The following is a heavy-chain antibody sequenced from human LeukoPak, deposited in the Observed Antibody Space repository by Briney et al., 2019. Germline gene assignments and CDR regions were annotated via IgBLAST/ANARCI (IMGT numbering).Heavy chain of an antibody. D-gene: IGHD2-21*02. Sequence: GGSLRLSCAASGFTFSSYSMNWVRQAPGKGLEWVSSISSSSSYIYYADSVKGRFTISRDNAKNSLYLQMNSLRTEDTAVYYCARASYCGGDCYGEIDYWGQGTLVTVSS. V-gene: IGHV3-21*01. CDR3: ARASYCGGDCYGEIDY. CDR2: ISSSSSYI. CDR1: GFTFSSYS. J-gene: IGHJ4*02.